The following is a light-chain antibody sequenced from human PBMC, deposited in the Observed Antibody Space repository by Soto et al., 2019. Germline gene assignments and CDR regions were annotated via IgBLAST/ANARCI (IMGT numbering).Light chain of an antibody. J-gene: IGKJ5*01. CDR3: QQYNNWPPIT. CDR1: QSVSSN. V-gene: IGKV3-15*01. Sequence: ELVMTQAPATLSVSPGGRATLSCRASQSVSSNLAWYQQKPGQAPRLLIYGASTRATGIPARFSGSGSGTEFTPTISSLQSEDFAVYYCQQYNNWPPITFGQGTRLEI. CDR2: GAS.